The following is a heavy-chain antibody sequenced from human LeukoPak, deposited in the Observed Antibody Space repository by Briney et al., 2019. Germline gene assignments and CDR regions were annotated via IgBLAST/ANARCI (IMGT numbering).Heavy chain of an antibody. CDR3: ARALVVVPADYYYYGRDV. CDR1: GFSFSSYS. V-gene: IGHV3-30-3*01. D-gene: IGHD2-2*01. J-gene: IGHJ6*02. Sequence: PGGSLRLSCAASGFSFSSYSMNWVRQPPGKGLEWVAVISYDGSTKYYADPVKRGFTIIRDNSKNTLYLQTNSLRAEDTAVYYCARALVVVPADYYYYGRDVWGQGTTVTVSS. CDR2: ISYDGSTK.